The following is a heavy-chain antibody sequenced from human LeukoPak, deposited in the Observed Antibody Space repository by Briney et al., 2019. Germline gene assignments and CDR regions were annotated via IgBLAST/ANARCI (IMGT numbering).Heavy chain of an antibody. Sequence: AGGSLRLSCAASGFTFSDYYMSWIRQAPGKGLEWVSYISSSGSTIYYADSVKGRFTISRDNAKNSLYLQMNSLRAEDTAIYYCARDGYYDSSGPRTYYFDYWGQGTLVTVSS. J-gene: IGHJ4*02. CDR3: ARDGYYDSSGPRTYYFDY. CDR1: GFTFSDYY. D-gene: IGHD3-22*01. CDR2: ISSSGSTI. V-gene: IGHV3-11*01.